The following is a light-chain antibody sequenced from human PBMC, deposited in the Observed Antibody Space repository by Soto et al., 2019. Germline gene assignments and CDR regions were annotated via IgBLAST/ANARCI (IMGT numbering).Light chain of an antibody. V-gene: IGLV1-40*01. CDR1: SSNIGAGYD. Sequence: QSVLTQPPSVSGAPGQRVTISCTGSSSNIGAGYDVPWYQQLPGTAPKLLIYGNSNRPSGVPDRFSGSKSGTSASLAITGLQAEDGADYYCQSYDSGLSGFYVFGTGTKLTVL. CDR3: QSYDSGLSGFYV. CDR2: GNS. J-gene: IGLJ1*01.